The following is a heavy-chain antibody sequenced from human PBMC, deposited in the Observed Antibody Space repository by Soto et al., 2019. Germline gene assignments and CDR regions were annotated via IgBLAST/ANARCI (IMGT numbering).Heavy chain of an antibody. V-gene: IGHV4-30-2*01. CDR1: GGSISSGGYF. CDR3: ARGDAGYYGMDV. Sequence: SETLSLTCAVSGGSISSGGYFWSWVRQPPGKGLEWIGYSFHSGTTSYNPPLKSRVIIPVDRSKNQFSLKLSSVTTADTAVYYCARGDAGYYGMDVWGQGTTVTVSS. J-gene: IGHJ6*02. CDR2: SFHSGTT.